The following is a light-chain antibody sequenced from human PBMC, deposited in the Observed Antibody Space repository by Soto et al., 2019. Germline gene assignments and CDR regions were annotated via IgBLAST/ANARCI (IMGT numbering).Light chain of an antibody. J-gene: IGLJ1*01. CDR1: SSNIGSDY. V-gene: IGLV1-47*01. CDR3: AAWDDSLSGYV. CDR2: RNN. Sequence: QSVLTQPPSASGTPGQRVTISCSGSSSNIGSDYVYWYQQFPGTAPKLLIYRNNQRPSGVPDRFSRSKSGTSASLAISGLRSEDEADYYCAAWDDSLSGYVFGTGTKLTVL.